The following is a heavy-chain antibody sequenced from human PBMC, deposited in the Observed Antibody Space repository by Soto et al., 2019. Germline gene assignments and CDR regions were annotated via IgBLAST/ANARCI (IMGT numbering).Heavy chain of an antibody. CDR1: GYTFTSYG. Sequence: QVQLVQSGAEVKKPGASVKVSCKASGYTFTSYGISWVRQAPGQGLEWMGWISAYNGNTNYAQKLQGRVTMTTDTSTSTAYMELRSLRSDDTAVYYCARGTYDYVWGSYRYSDAFDIWGHGTMVTVSS. J-gene: IGHJ3*02. V-gene: IGHV1-18*01. D-gene: IGHD3-16*02. CDR2: ISAYNGNT. CDR3: ARGTYDYVWGSYRYSDAFDI.